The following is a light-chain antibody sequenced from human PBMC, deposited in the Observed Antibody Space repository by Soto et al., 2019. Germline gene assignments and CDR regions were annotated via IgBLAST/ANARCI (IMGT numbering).Light chain of an antibody. CDR2: LNSDGSH. J-gene: IGLJ2*01. CDR1: SGHSSYA. CDR3: QAWGTGTVV. V-gene: IGLV4-69*01. Sequence: QLVLTQSPSASASLGASVKLTCILSSGHSSYAIAWHQQQPEKGPRYLMKLNSDGSHSKGDGMPDRFSGSTSGAERYLTISSLQSEDEADYYCQAWGTGTVVFGGGTKVTVL.